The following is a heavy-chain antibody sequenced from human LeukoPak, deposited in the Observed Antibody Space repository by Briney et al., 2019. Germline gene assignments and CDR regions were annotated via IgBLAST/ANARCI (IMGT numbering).Heavy chain of an antibody. J-gene: IGHJ6*03. V-gene: IGHV4-61*02. D-gene: IGHD2-15*01. CDR1: GGSISSSSYY. CDR3: ARVVPPSVVAATQYYYYYMDV. CDR2: IYTSGST. Sequence: SETLSLTCTVSGGSISSSSYYWSWIRQPAGKGLEWIGRIYTSGSTNYNPSLKSRVTMSVDTSKNQFSLKLSSVTAADTAVYYCARVVPPSVVAATQYYYYYMDVWGKGTTVTISS.